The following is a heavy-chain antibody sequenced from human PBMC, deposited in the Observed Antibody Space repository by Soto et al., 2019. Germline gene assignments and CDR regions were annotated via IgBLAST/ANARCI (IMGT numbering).Heavy chain of an antibody. J-gene: IGHJ4*02. V-gene: IGHV3-48*04. CDR1: GFTFSSYS. D-gene: IGHD5-18*01. CDR3: AREGSYVDY. Sequence: GGSLRLSCAASGFTFSSYSMNWVRQAPGKGLEWVSYISSSSSTIYYADSVKGRFTISRDNAKNSLYLQMNSPRAEDTAVYYCAREGSYVDYWGQGTLVTVSS. CDR2: ISSSSSTI.